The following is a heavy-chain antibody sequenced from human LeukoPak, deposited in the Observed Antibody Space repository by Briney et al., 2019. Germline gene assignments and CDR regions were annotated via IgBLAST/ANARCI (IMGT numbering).Heavy chain of an antibody. CDR1: GYTFTSYG. Sequence: ASVKVSCKASGYTFTSYGISWLRQAPRQRLEWMGWISSYNGNTNYAQKLQGRVTMTTDTSTSTAYMELRSLRSDDTAVYYCARVGQVVTATQVSFDYWGQGTLVTVSS. D-gene: IGHD2-21*02. CDR2: ISSYNGNT. J-gene: IGHJ4*02. V-gene: IGHV1-18*01. CDR3: ARVGQVVTATQVSFDY.